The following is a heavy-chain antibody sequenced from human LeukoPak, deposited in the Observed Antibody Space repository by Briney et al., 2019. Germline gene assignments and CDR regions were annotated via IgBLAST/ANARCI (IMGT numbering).Heavy chain of an antibody. Sequence: GGSLRLSCAAAGFTFSSYWMSWVRQAPGKGREGWANIKQDGSEEYYVDSVKGRFTISRDNSKNSLYLQMNSLRAEDTAVYYCARIWVGQWLVRGAFDIWGQGTMVTVSS. V-gene: IGHV3-7*01. CDR1: GFTFSSYW. D-gene: IGHD6-19*01. CDR3: ARIWVGQWLVRGAFDI. CDR2: IKQDGSEE. J-gene: IGHJ3*02.